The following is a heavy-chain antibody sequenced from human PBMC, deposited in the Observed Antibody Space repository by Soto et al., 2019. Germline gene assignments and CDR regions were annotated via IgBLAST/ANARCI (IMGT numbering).Heavy chain of an antibody. D-gene: IGHD5-12*01. CDR2: IIPIFGTA. Sequence: SVKVSCKASGGTFSSYAISWVRQAPGQGLEWMGGIIPIFGTANYAQKFQGRVTITADESTSTAYMELSSLRSEDTAVYYCARGPLATNYYYYYYGMDVWGQGTTVIVSS. J-gene: IGHJ6*02. CDR1: GGTFSSYA. CDR3: ARGPLATNYYYYYYGMDV. V-gene: IGHV1-69*13.